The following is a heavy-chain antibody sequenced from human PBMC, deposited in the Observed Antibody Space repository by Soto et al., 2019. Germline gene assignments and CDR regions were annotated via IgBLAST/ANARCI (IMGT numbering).Heavy chain of an antibody. J-gene: IGHJ5*02. CDR2: IYYSGST. D-gene: IGHD3-9*01. CDR1: GGSISSSSYY. V-gene: IGHV4-39*07. CDR3: ARVPLHYDILTGYTHNWFDP. Sequence: SETLSLTCTVSGGSISSSSYYWGWIRQPPGKGLEWIGSIYYSGSTNYNPSLKSRVTISVDTSKNQFSLKLSSVTAADTAVYYCARVPLHYDILTGYTHNWFDPWGQGTLVTVSS.